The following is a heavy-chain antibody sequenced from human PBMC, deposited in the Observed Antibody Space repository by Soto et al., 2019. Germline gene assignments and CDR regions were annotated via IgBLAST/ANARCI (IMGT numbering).Heavy chain of an antibody. CDR2: IYHTGGR. J-gene: IGHJ6*02. Sequence: QVQLQQSGPGLVKPSGTLSLTCFVSGDSINNTYWWSWVRQAPEKGLEWIGEIYHTGGRSYMPSLRGRMTLSAATSTHQFSRNLTSVTAADTAAYYCARAVYCTTAHSWDDFHSYPIAVWGQGAAVTVSS. D-gene: IGHD2-8*01. CDR3: ARAVYCTTAHSWDDFHSYPIAV. CDR1: GDSINNTYW. V-gene: IGHV4-4*02.